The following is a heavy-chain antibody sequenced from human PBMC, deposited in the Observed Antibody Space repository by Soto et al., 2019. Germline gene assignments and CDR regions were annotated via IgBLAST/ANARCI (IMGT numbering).Heavy chain of an antibody. CDR1: GFTSSTDS. V-gene: IGHV3-48*02. CDR3: ARARRSGTLYDMDV. D-gene: IGHD3-10*01. J-gene: IGHJ6*02. Sequence: GGSVRLSCVASGFTSSTDSMNWVRQAPGKGLEWVSYISSGSGTIYYADSVKGRFTISRDNAKNSMFLQMNSLRDEDTAVYYSARARRSGTLYDMDVWGQGTTVNVSS. CDR2: ISSGSGTI.